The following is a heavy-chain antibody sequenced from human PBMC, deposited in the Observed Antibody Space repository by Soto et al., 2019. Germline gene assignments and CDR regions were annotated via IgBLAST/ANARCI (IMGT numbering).Heavy chain of an antibody. CDR1: GFTFNYYW. CDR2: IQNDGSRT. V-gene: IGHV3-74*01. CDR3: ARGDIGGFDP. D-gene: IGHD3-9*01. J-gene: IGHJ3*01. Sequence: EEQLVESEGGLVQRGGSLRLSCAASGFTFNYYWMHWVRQAPGQGLVWVAHIQNDGSRTTYADSLKGRLTISRDNAKNRLILQKNSLSAEESAVYYCARGDIGGFDPGGQGTTGTVS.